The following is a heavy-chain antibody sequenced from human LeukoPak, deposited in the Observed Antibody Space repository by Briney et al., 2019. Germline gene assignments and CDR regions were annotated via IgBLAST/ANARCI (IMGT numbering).Heavy chain of an antibody. CDR2: ISGSGGRT. CDR3: AKDPYIVVVPAAIEVDY. CDR1: GFTFSSYA. Sequence: GGSLRLSCAASGFTFSSYAMSWVRQAPGKGLEWVSAISGSGGRTYYADSVKCLFTISRDNSKNTLYLQINSLRAEDTAVYYCAKDPYIVVVPAAIEVDYWGQGTLVTVSS. D-gene: IGHD2-2*01. V-gene: IGHV3-23*01. J-gene: IGHJ4*02.